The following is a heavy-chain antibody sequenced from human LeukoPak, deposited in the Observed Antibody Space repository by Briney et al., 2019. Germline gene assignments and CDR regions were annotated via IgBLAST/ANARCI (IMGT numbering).Heavy chain of an antibody. J-gene: IGHJ4*02. V-gene: IGHV4-59*08. CDR2: TYYGGST. CDR1: GGSISSYY. Sequence: PSETLSLTCTVSGGSISSYYWSWIRQPPGKGLEWIGYTYYGGSTNYNPSLKGRVTISRDTSKNQFSLKLTSVTAADTAVYYCARQQTYSSGWYYFDYWGQGTLVTVSS. CDR3: ARQQTYSSGWYYFDY. D-gene: IGHD6-19*01.